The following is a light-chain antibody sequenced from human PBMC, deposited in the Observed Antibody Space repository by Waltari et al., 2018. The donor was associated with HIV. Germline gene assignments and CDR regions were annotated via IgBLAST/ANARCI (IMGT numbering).Light chain of an antibody. CDR2: EDR. Sequence: SYELTQPPSVSVSPGQTARITCSGDALPKKYAYWYQQKPGQAPVLVIYEDRERPSGIPELFSGSSLGATVTLTISGVQAEDEADDYCESADSSGTWVFGGGTKLTVL. J-gene: IGLJ3*02. CDR3: ESADSSGTWV. V-gene: IGLV3-25*03. CDR1: ALPKKY.